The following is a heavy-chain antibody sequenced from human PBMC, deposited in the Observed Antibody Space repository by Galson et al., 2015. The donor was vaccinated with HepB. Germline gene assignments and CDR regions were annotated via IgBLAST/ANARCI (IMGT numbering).Heavy chain of an antibody. J-gene: IGHJ3*02. V-gene: IGHV5-10-1*01. CDR2: IDPSDSYT. CDR3: ASSTLYCSGGSCYGLGGFSAFDI. D-gene: IGHD2-15*01. Sequence: QSGAEVKKPGESLRISCKGSGYSFTSYWISWVRQMPGKGLEWMGRIDPSDSYTNYSPSFQGHVTISADKSISTAYLQWSSLKASDTAMYYCASSTLYCSGGSCYGLGGFSAFDIWGQGTMVTVSS. CDR1: GYSFTSYW.